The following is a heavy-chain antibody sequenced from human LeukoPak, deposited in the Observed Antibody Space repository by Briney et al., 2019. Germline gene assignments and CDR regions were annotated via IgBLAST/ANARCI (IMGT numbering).Heavy chain of an antibody. J-gene: IGHJ4*02. Sequence: GGSLRLSCAASGFTFDDYAMHWVRQAPGKGLEWVSGISWNSGSIGYADSVKGRFTISRDNAKNSLYLQMNSLRAEDTAVYYCAGPMGPAAIFGFDYWGQGTLVTVSS. CDR3: AGPMGPAAIFGFDY. CDR1: GFTFDDYA. D-gene: IGHD2-2*01. CDR2: ISWNSGSI. V-gene: IGHV3-9*01.